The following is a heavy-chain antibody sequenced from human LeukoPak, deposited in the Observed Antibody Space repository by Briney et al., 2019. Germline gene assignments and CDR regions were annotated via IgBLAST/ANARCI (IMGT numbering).Heavy chain of an antibody. J-gene: IGHJ4*02. Sequence: GGSLRLSCAASGFIFSDYSMTWLRQAPGEGLEWVSYISLSGSSTYYADSVKGRFTISRDNAKSSLYLQMNSLRVEDTAIYYCARDHPNKRTDYWGQGTLVSVSS. D-gene: IGHD2/OR15-2a*01. V-gene: IGHV3-11*04. CDR3: ARDHPNKRTDY. CDR1: GFIFSDYS. CDR2: ISLSGSST.